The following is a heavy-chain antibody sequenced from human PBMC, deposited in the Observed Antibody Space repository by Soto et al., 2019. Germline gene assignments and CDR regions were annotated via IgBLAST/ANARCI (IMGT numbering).Heavy chain of an antibody. V-gene: IGHV3-64*01. CDR2: ISSNGGST. D-gene: IGHD6-19*01. J-gene: IGHJ4*02. Sequence: EVQLVESGGGLVQPGGSLRLSCAASGFTFSSYAMHWVRQAPGKGLEYVSAISSNGGSTYYAKSVKGRFTISRDNSKNTLYLQMGSLRAEEMAVYYCARGGIAVAGQFDYWGQGTLVTVSS. CDR3: ARGGIAVAGQFDY. CDR1: GFTFSSYA.